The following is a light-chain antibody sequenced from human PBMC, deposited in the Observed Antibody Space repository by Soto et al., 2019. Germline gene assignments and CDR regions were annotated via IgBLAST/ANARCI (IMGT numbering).Light chain of an antibody. J-gene: IGLJ2*01. Sequence: QSALTQPASVSGSPGQSITISCTGTTNDVGGYNYVSWYQQHPGKAPKLMIYEVSNRPSGVSNRFSGSKFGNTASLTISGLQAEDEADYYCNSYTASTTLVFGGGTKLTVL. CDR1: TNDVGGYNY. CDR3: NSYTASTTLV. V-gene: IGLV2-14*01. CDR2: EVS.